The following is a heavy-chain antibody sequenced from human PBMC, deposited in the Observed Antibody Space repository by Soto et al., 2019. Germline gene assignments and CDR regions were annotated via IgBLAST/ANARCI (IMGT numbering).Heavy chain of an antibody. V-gene: IGHV1-2*02. J-gene: IGHJ6*02. D-gene: IGHD2-2*01. Sequence: QVQLVQSGAEVKKPGASVKVSCKASGYTFTGYYMHWVRQAPGQGLECMGWINPNSGGTNYAQKLQGRVTMTRDTSISTSYMELSRLRSDDTVVYYCASPCSSTSCYGSYYYYGMDVWGQGTTVTVSS. CDR1: GYTFTGYY. CDR3: ASPCSSTSCYGSYYYYGMDV. CDR2: INPNSGGT.